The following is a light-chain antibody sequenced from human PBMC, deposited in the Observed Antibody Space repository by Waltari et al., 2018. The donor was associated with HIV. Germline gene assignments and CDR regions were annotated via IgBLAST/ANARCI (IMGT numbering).Light chain of an antibody. Sequence: QSVLTQPPSVSAAPGQKVTISCSRSSSNIGNDYVSWYQHVPGAAPRLPIYDNRKRPSGVPDRFSGSGAGTSATLASTGLQTGDEADYYCGTWDRTLGGGVFGGGTKLTVL. CDR3: GTWDRTLGGGV. CDR2: DNR. CDR1: SSNIGNDY. J-gene: IGLJ3*02. V-gene: IGLV1-51*01.